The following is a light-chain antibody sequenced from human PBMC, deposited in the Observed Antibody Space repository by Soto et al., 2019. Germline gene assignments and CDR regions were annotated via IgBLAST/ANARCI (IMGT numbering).Light chain of an antibody. CDR3: QSYDSSRRAWV. J-gene: IGLJ3*02. CDR1: SSNIGAGSD. Sequence: QSVLTQPPSLSGAPGQTITISCTGSSSNIGAGSDVHWFQHLPGTAPKVLIYGNNNRPSGVPDRFSGSKSGTSGSLAITGLQAEEDADYYCQSYDSSRRAWVFGGGTKVTVL. CDR2: GNN. V-gene: IGLV1-40*01.